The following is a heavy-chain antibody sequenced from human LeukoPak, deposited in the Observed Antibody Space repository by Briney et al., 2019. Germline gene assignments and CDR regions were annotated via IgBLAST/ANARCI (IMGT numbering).Heavy chain of an antibody. CDR1: GFNFMNYE. J-gene: IGHJ6*03. V-gene: IGHV3-48*03. CDR3: ARDKRLGESGSWYGYYYMDV. CDR2: ISTSGTTI. Sequence: GGSLRLSCVGSGFNFMNYEMNWVRQAPGKGLEWVSYISTSGTTIYYTDSVKGRFTISRDNAKNSVYLQMNSLRVEDTAIYYCARDKRLGESGSWYGYYYMDVWGKGTTVTVSS. D-gene: IGHD6-13*01.